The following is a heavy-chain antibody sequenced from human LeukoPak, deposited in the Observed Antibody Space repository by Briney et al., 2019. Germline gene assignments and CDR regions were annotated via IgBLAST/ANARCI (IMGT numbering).Heavy chain of an antibody. V-gene: IGHV3-21*01. CDR1: GFTFSTYN. CDR3: ARDVGAAAPDAFDI. D-gene: IGHD1-26*01. Sequence: GGSLRLSCAASGFTFSTYNMNWVRQAPGKGPEWVSSISTSSNYIYYADSVEGRFTISRDNAKNSLYLQMNSLRVEDTDVYYCARDVGAAAPDAFDIWGQGTMVTVSS. CDR2: ISTSSNYI. J-gene: IGHJ3*02.